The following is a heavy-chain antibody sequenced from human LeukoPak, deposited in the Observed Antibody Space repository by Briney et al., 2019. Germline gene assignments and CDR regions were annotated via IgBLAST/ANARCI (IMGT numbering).Heavy chain of an antibody. V-gene: IGHV3-7*01. CDR2: INKDGSNE. D-gene: IGHD5-12*01. Sequence: GGSLRLSCTASGFIFSNYWMTWVRQAPGKGLEWVAKINKDGSNEYYINSVKARFSISRDNARNSLFLQMNSLRAEDTAVYYCVRDGGVSGYDLLDYWGQGTLVTVSS. CDR1: GFIFSNYW. J-gene: IGHJ4*02. CDR3: VRDGGVSGYDLLDY.